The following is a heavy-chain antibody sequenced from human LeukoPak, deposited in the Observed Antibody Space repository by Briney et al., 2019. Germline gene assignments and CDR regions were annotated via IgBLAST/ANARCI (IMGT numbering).Heavy chain of an antibody. J-gene: IGHJ4*02. CDR1: GFTFSNAW. CDR2: ISGSGGST. D-gene: IGHD1-26*01. CDR3: AKDLTSGSYYVDYFDY. Sequence: PGGSLRLSCAASGFTFSNAWMNWVRQAPGKGLEWVSAISGSGGSTYYADSVEGRFTISRDNSKNTLYLQMNSLRAEDTAVYYCAKDLTSGSYYVDYFDYWGQGTLVTVSS. V-gene: IGHV3-23*01.